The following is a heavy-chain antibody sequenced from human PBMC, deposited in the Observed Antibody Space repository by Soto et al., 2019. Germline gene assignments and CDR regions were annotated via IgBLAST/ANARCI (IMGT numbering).Heavy chain of an antibody. D-gene: IGHD3-16*01. CDR3: ARDSSWGGFDY. J-gene: IGHJ4*02. CDR1: GGSISSYY. Sequence: QVQLQESGPGLVKPSETLSLTCTVSGGSISSYYWSWFRQPAGKGLEWIGRLYTSGSTNSTPSLKSRVTKSVDTSKNQCSLRLSSVTAADTAVYYCARDSSWGGFDYWGQGTLVTVSS. V-gene: IGHV4-4*07. CDR2: LYTSGST.